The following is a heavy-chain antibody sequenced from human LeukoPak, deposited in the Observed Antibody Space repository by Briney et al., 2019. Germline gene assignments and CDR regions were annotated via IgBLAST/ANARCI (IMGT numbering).Heavy chain of an antibody. CDR2: IRYDGSNK. CDR3: AKDRGLTGDLRGFDY. J-gene: IGHJ4*02. V-gene: IGHV3-30*02. Sequence: PGGSLRLSCAASGFTFSSYGMHWVRQAPGKGLEWVAFIRYDGSNKYCADSVKGRFTISRDNSMNTLYLQMNSLRAEDTAVYYCAKDRGLTGDLRGFDYWGQGTLVTVSS. D-gene: IGHD7-27*01. CDR1: GFTFSSYG.